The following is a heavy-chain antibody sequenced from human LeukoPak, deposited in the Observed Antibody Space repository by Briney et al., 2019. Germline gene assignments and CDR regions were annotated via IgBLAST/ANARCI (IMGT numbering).Heavy chain of an antibody. CDR3: ARDKGYCSSTSCYDAFDI. D-gene: IGHD2-2*01. J-gene: IGHJ3*02. V-gene: IGHV4-30-4*08. CDR1: GGSISSGDYD. CDR2: IDYSGST. Sequence: SETLSLTCTVSGGSISSGDYDWSWIRQPRGKGVEGIGHIDYSGSTYYNPSLKSRVTISEETSKSQFSLKLSSVTAADTAVYYCARDKGYCSSTSCYDAFDIWGQGTMVTVSS.